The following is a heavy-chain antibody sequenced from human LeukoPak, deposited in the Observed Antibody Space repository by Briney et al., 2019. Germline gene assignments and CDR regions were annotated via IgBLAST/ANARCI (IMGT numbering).Heavy chain of an antibody. CDR1: GYTFTSYG. Sequence: GASVKVSCKASGYTFTSYGISWVRQAPGQGFEWMGWISAYNGNTNYAQKLQGRVTMTTDTSTSTAYMELRSLRSDDTAVYYCARDIKYSSGWYGDYYGMDVWGQGTTVTVSS. CDR3: ARDIKYSSGWYGDYYGMDV. V-gene: IGHV1-18*01. J-gene: IGHJ6*02. CDR2: ISAYNGNT. D-gene: IGHD6-19*01.